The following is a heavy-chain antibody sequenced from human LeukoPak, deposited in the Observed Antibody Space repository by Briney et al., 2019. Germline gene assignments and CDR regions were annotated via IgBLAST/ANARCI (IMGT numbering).Heavy chain of an antibody. J-gene: IGHJ4*02. V-gene: IGHV1-69*05. CDR1: GGTFSSYA. CDR2: IIPIFGTA. D-gene: IGHD4-17*01. Sequence: SVKVSCKASGGTFSSYAISWVRQAPGQGLEWMGRIIPIFGTANYAQKLQGRVTITTDEATSTAYMELSSLRSEDTAVYYCARGRNRYGDYLPGDYWGQGTLVTVSS. CDR3: ARGRNRYGDYLPGDY.